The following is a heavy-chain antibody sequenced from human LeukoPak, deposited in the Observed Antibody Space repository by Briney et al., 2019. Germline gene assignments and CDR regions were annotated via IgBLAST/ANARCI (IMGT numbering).Heavy chain of an antibody. Sequence: GSLRLSCAASGFTFSSYSMNWVRPAPGKGLEWVSSISSGSSYIYYADSVKGRFTISRDNAKNSLYLQMNSLKTEDTAVYYCTRDGDIVVVPAAITFDYWGQGTLVTVSS. CDR1: GFTFSSYS. V-gene: IGHV3-21*03. CDR3: TRDGDIVVVPAAITFDY. J-gene: IGHJ4*02. D-gene: IGHD2-2*01. CDR2: ISSGSSYI.